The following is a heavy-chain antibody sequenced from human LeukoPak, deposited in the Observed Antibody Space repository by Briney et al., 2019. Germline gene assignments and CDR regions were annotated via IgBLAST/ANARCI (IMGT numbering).Heavy chain of an antibody. Sequence: ASVKVSCKASGGTFSSYAISWVRQAPGQGLEWMRGIIPIFGTANYAQKFQGRVTITTDESTSTAYMELSSLRSEDTAVYYCARDCAIGCGHAFDIWGQGTMVTVSS. CDR3: ARDCAIGCGHAFDI. D-gene: IGHD2-21*01. V-gene: IGHV1-69*05. J-gene: IGHJ3*02. CDR2: IIPIFGTA. CDR1: GGTFSSYA.